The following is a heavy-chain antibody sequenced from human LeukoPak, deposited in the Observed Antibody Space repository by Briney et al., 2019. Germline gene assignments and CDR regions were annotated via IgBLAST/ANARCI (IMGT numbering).Heavy chain of an antibody. CDR3: AKGIAARPWYYYYYMDV. Sequence: WASVKVSRKASGYTFTSYDINWVRQATGQGLEWMGWMNPNSGNTGYAQKFQGRVTMTRNTSISTAYMELSSLRSEDTAVYYCAKGIAARPWYYYYYMDVWGKGTTVTVSS. J-gene: IGHJ6*03. CDR2: MNPNSGNT. V-gene: IGHV1-8*01. CDR1: GYTFTSYD. D-gene: IGHD6-6*01.